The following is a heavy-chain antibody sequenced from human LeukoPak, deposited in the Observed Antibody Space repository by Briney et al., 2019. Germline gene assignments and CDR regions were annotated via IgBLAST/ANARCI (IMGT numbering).Heavy chain of an antibody. CDR2: IYYSGST. J-gene: IGHJ4*02. V-gene: IGHV4-59*01. CDR3: ARAEKYYYDSSGYYALRALDY. Sequence: PSETLSLTCTVSGGSISSYYWSWTRQPPGKGLEWFGYIYYSGSTNYNPSLKSRVTISVDTSKNQFSLKLRSVTAADTAVYYCARAEKYYYDSSGYYALRALDYWGQGTLVTVSS. D-gene: IGHD3-22*01. CDR1: GGSISSYY.